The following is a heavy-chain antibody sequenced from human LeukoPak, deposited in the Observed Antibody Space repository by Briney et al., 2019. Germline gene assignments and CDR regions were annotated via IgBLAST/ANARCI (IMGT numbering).Heavy chain of an antibody. Sequence: SGPALVKPTQPLTLTCTFSGFSLSTSGMCVNWIRQPPGKALEWLARLDWDDDKYYSTSLKTRLTISKDTSKNQVVLTMTNMDPVDTATYYCARNPFSGSYPYYFDYWGQGTLVTVSS. CDR2: LDWDDDK. J-gene: IGHJ4*02. CDR1: GFSLSTSGMC. D-gene: IGHD1-26*01. CDR3: ARNPFSGSYPYYFDY. V-gene: IGHV2-70*11.